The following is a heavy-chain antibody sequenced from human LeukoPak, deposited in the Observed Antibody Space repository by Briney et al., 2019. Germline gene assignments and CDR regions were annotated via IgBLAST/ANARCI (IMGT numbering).Heavy chain of an antibody. CDR1: GGSFSGYY. CDR2: INHSGST. CDR3: ARDKAASRSKLNWFDP. V-gene: IGHV4-34*01. D-gene: IGHD6-13*01. J-gene: IGHJ5*02. Sequence: SETLSLTCAVYGGSFSGYYWSWIRQPPGKGLEWIGEINHSGSTNYNPSLKSRVTISVDTSKNQFSLKLSSVTAADTAVYYCARDKAASRSKLNWFDPWGQGTLVTVSS.